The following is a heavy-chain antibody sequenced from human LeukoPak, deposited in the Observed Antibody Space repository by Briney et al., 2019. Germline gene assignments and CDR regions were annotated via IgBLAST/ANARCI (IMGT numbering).Heavy chain of an antibody. J-gene: IGHJ5*02. Sequence: PGRSLRLSCAASGFTFSSYAMHWVRQAPGKGLEWVAVISYDGSNKYYADSVKGRFTISRDNSKNTLYLQMNSLRAEDTAVYYCARDQNDYGDSSNWFDPWGQGTLVTVSS. CDR1: GFTFSSYA. CDR3: ARDQNDYGDSSNWFDP. CDR2: ISYDGSNK. D-gene: IGHD4-17*01. V-gene: IGHV3-30*04.